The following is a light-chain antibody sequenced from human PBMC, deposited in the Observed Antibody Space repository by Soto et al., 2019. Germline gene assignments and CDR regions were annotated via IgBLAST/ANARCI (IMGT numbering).Light chain of an antibody. CDR3: GTWDSSLSAVV. CDR2: DNN. Sequence: QSVSTQPPSVSAAPGQKVTISCSGISSNIGNNFVSWYQHLPGTAPKLLIYDNNKRPSGIPDRFSGSKSGTSATLGITGLQTGDEADYYCGTWDSSLSAVVFGGGTKLTVL. CDR1: SSNIGNNF. V-gene: IGLV1-51*01. J-gene: IGLJ2*01.